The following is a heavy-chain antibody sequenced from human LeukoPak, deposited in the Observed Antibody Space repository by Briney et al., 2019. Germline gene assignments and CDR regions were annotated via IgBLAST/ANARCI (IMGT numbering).Heavy chain of an antibody. V-gene: IGHV3-23*01. J-gene: IGHJ4*02. CDR3: AKVMPLYQLQWGLYDY. D-gene: IGHD2-2*01. CDR2: ISGSGGST. Sequence: GGSLRLSCAASGFTFSSYAMSWIRQAPGKGLEWVSAISGSGGSTYYADSVKGRFTISRDNSKNTLYLQMNSLRAEDTAVYYCAKVMPLYQLQWGLYDYWGQGTLVTVSS. CDR1: GFTFSSYA.